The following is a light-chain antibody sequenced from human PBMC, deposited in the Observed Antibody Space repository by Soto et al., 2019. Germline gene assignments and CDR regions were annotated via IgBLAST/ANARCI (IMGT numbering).Light chain of an antibody. CDR2: DVS. CDR3: SSYAGARIV. Sequence: QSVLTQPPSSSGSPGQSVALSSPGTSSDVGGYNYVSSYQQYPGKAPKLMIYDVSKRPSGVPDRFSGSKSGNTASLPVSGLQAEDEADYYCSSYAGARIVFGTGTKVTVL. V-gene: IGLV2-8*01. J-gene: IGLJ1*01. CDR1: SSDVGGYNY.